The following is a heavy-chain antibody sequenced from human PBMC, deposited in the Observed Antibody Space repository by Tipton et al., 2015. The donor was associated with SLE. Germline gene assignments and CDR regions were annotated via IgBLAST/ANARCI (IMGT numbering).Heavy chain of an antibody. J-gene: IGHJ6*02. V-gene: IGHV4-34*01. CDR1: GGSFSGYY. Sequence: TLSLTCAVYGGSFSGYYWTWIRQPPGKGLEWIGEIYHSGTTYYNPSLKSRVTISLDKSMNQFSLRLSSVTAADTAVYYCARDSGHNSGYDYYYYGMDVWGQGTTVTVSS. D-gene: IGHD5-18*01. CDR3: ARDSGHNSGYDYYYYGMDV. CDR2: IYHSGTT.